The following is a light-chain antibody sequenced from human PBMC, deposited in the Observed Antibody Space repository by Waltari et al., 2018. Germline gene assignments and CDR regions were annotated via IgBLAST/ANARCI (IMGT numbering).Light chain of an antibody. J-gene: IGKJ2*01. CDR2: TAS. CDR1: QGISSR. Sequence: DIQMTQSPSFVSASVGDRVTITCRASQGISSRLAWYQQKPGKAPKLLIYTASTWQSGVPSRFSGSGSGTEFTLIITTLQPEDFATYFCLQAYSFPWTFGQGTKLEIK. CDR3: LQAYSFPWT. V-gene: IGKV1-12*02.